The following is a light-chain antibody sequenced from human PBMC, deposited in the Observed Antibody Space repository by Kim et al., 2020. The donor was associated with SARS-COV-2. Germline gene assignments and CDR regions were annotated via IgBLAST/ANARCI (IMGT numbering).Light chain of an antibody. J-gene: IGKJ2*01. CDR3: QKYVSSTGT. Sequence: EIVLTQSPGTLSLSPGERATLSCRASQSVGGNYLAWYQQKPGQAPRLLIYGTSTRATGIPGRFSGSGSGTDFTLTISRLEPEDFAVYYCQKYVSSTGTFGQGTKLEI. CDR1: QSVGGNY. V-gene: IGKV3-20*01. CDR2: GTS.